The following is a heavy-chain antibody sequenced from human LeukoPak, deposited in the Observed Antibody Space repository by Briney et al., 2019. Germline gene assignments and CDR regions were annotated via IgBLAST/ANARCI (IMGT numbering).Heavy chain of an antibody. Sequence: SETLSLTCTVSGGSISSYYWSWIRQPPGKGLEWIGYISSSASTNYNPSLKSRVTISVDTSKNQFSLKLSSVTAADTAMYYCARTAMVPAAMHTWCFDLWGRGTLVTVSS. CDR1: GGSISSYY. V-gene: IGHV4-59*01. D-gene: IGHD2-2*01. CDR3: ARTAMVPAAMHTWCFDL. CDR2: ISSSAST. J-gene: IGHJ2*01.